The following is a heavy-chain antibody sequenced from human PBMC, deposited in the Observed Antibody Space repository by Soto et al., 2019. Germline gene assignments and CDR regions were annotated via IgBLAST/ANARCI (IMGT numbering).Heavy chain of an antibody. J-gene: IGHJ6*01. CDR2: IIPIFDTS. CDR1: GGTFSRYA. CDR3: ATPKELRDYYYYYGMDV. D-gene: IGHD1-26*01. V-gene: IGHV1-69*13. Sequence: VKVSCNSYGGTFSRYAIRWVRRAPGEGFEWMGGIIPIFDTSNYAQKFQGRVTITADESTSTAYMELSSLRSEDTAAYYRATPKELRDYYYYYGMDVWGQGTPVPVSS.